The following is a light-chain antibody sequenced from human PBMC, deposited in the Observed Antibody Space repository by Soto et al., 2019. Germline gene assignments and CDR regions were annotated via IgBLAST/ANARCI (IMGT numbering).Light chain of an antibody. CDR3: QQSYSTSIT. CDR2: TAS. CDR1: QSITTY. J-gene: IGKJ5*01. V-gene: IGKV1-39*01. Sequence: DIQMTQSPSSRSASVGYRVSITCRASQSITTYLNCYQQTPGKAPKLLISTASTLQTGVPSRFDGSGSGTDFTRTINNLQPEDFATYYCQQSYSTSITFGQGTRLEIK.